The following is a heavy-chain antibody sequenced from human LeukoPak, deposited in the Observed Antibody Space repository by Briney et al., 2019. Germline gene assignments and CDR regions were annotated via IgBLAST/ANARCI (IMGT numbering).Heavy chain of an antibody. CDR3: ARDLAYSRLDY. Sequence: GGSLRLSCAASGFTFNSYGMNWVRQAPGKGLEWVSYISSSSTIIYYADSVKGRFTISRDNAKNSLYLQMNSLRAEDTALYYCARDLAYSRLDYWGQGMLVTVSS. CDR2: ISSSSTII. CDR1: GFTFNSYG. V-gene: IGHV3-48*01. D-gene: IGHD5-18*01. J-gene: IGHJ4*02.